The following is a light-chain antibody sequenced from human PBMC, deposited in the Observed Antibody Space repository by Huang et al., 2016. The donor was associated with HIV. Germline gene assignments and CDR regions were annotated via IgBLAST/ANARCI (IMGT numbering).Light chain of an antibody. J-gene: IGKJ1*01. CDR2: GAS. CDR1: QEICNF. V-gene: IGKV1-27*01. CDR3: QRYDSAPRA. Sequence: EIQMNQSTSSLSASPGVRVNLSCRANQEICNFLAWYQHKPGGVPSLLIYGASTLYSGVPSRFSGRGSGTDFTLTITSFQPVDVATYYCQRYDSAPRAFGQGTKVEI.